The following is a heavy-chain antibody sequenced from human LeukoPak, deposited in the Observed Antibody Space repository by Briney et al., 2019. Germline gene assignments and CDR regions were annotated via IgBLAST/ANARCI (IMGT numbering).Heavy chain of an antibody. CDR2: ISSSRSII. V-gene: IGHV3-48*03. CDR3: ARIANYYDSSGR. D-gene: IGHD3-22*01. J-gene: IGHJ4*02. Sequence: PGGSLRLSCAASGFTFSSYEMNWVRQAPGKGLECVSYISSSRSIIYYADSVKGRFTISRDNAKNSLYLQMNSLRAEDTAVYYCARIANYYDSSGRWGQGTLVTVSS. CDR1: GFTFSSYE.